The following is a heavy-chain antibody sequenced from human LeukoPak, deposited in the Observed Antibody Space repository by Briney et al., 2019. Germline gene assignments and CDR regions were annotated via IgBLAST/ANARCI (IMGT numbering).Heavy chain of an antibody. CDR1: GGSLSSGDYY. Sequence: SETLSLTCTVSGGSLSSGDYYWSWIRQPPGKGLEWIGYIYYSGSTYYNPSLKSRVTISVDTSKNQFSLKLSSVTAADTAVYYCARGRILDDSRIFDYWGQGTLVTVSS. J-gene: IGHJ4*02. CDR3: ARGRILDDSRIFDY. V-gene: IGHV4-30-4*01. D-gene: IGHD3-22*01. CDR2: IYYSGST.